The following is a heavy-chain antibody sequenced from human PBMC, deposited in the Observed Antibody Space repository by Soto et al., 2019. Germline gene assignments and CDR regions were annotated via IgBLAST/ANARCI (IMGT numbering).Heavy chain of an antibody. V-gene: IGHV3-74*01. J-gene: IGHJ6*02. CDR3: ARGLLSLYGMDV. CDR2: IDNAGSIT. D-gene: IGHD2-15*01. Sequence: EVQLVESGGGLVQPGGSLRLSCAASGFTFSSYWMHWVRQAPGKGLVWVSRIDNAGSITNYADSVKGRFTISRDNAKNTLYLQMNSLRAEDTAVYYCARGLLSLYGMDVWGQGTTVTVSS. CDR1: GFTFSSYW.